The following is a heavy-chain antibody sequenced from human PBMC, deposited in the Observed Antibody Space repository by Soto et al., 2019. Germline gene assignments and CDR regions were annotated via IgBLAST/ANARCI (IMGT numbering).Heavy chain of an antibody. V-gene: IGHV3-23*01. J-gene: IGHJ4*02. CDR2: ISGSGGST. Sequence: EVQLLESGGGLVQPGGSLRLSCAASGFTFSSYAMSWVRQAPGKGLEWVSAISGSGGSTYHADSVKGRFTIARDNSKNTLYLQMNSLRAEDTAVYYCAKNEYYGSGSYFFDYWGQGTLVTVSS. D-gene: IGHD3-10*01. CDR3: AKNEYYGSGSYFFDY. CDR1: GFTFSSYA.